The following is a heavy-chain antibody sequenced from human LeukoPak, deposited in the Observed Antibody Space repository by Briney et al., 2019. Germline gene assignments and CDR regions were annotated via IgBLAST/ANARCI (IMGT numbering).Heavy chain of an antibody. Sequence: SETLSLTCAVYGGSLSGYYWSWIRQPPGKGLEWIGEINHSGSTNYNPSLKSRVTISVDTSKNQFSLKLSSVTAADTAVYYCARRFDPWGQGTLVTVSS. V-gene: IGHV4-34*01. CDR1: GGSLSGYY. CDR2: INHSGST. J-gene: IGHJ5*02. CDR3: ARRFDP.